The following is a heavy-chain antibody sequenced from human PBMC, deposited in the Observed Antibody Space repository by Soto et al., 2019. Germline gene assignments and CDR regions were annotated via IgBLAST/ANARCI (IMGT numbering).Heavy chain of an antibody. CDR3: ARHVGESTGYYYPYYLDY. CDR1: GGSISNSY. D-gene: IGHD3-22*01. CDR2: MSNSGSA. Sequence: PSETLSLTCTVSGGSISNSYWSWIRQPPGKGLEWIGYMSNSGSANYNPSLQSRITISREMSKNQFSLRLSSVTAADTAVYYCARHVGESTGYYYPYYLDYWGQGALVTVSS. V-gene: IGHV4-59*08. J-gene: IGHJ4*02.